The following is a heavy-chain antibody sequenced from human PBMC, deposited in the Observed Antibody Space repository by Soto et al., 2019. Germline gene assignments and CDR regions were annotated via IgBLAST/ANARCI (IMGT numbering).Heavy chain of an antibody. CDR2: INHSGST. Sequence: PSETLSLTCAAYGGSFSGYYWSWIRQPPGKGLEWIGEINHSGSTNYNPSLKSRVTISVDTSKNQFSLKLSSVTAADTAVYYCAREYCTNGVCDGYYYYMYVWGKGTAVTVSS. CDR1: GGSFSGYY. CDR3: AREYCTNGVCDGYYYYMYV. D-gene: IGHD2-8*01. J-gene: IGHJ6*03. V-gene: IGHV4-34*01.